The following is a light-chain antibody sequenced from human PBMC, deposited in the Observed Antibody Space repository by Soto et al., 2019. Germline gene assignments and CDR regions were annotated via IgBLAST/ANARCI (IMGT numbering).Light chain of an antibody. Sequence: EIVLTQSPGTLSLSPGERATLSCRASQSVASNSLAWYQQKPGQAPRLLIYGATSRATGIPDRFSGNGSGTDFTLTISRLEPEDFAVYYCQQYDSSPITFGPGTKVDIK. CDR3: QQYDSSPIT. J-gene: IGKJ3*01. V-gene: IGKV3-20*01. CDR2: GAT. CDR1: QSVASNS.